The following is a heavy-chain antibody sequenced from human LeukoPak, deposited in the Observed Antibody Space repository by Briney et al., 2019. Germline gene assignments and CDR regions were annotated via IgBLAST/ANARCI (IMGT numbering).Heavy chain of an antibody. CDR3: ARDGSSIAALANRDYYYYYMDV. CDR2: INPNSGGT. J-gene: IGHJ6*03. Sequence: ASVKVSCKASGYTFTGYYMHWVRQAPGQGLEWMGWINPNSGGTNYAQKFQSRVTMTRDTSISTAYMELSRLRSDDTAVYYCARDGSSIAALANRDYYYYYMDVWGKGTTVTVSS. V-gene: IGHV1-2*02. D-gene: IGHD6-6*01. CDR1: GYTFTGYY.